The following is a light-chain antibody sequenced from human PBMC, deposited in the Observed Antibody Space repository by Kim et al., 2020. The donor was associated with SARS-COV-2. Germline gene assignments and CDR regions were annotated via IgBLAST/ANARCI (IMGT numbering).Light chain of an antibody. Sequence: VFPGQTASITCSADNLGNKYVCWYQQKTGQSPVLVLYQDTRRPSGIPERFSGSNSGNTATLTITETQALDEADYYCQAWDVSTVVFGGGTQLTVL. CDR2: QDT. CDR1: NLGNKY. V-gene: IGLV3-1*01. J-gene: IGLJ3*02. CDR3: QAWDVSTVV.